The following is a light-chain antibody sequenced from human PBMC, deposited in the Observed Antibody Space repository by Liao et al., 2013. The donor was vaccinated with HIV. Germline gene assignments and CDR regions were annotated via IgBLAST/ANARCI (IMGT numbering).Light chain of an antibody. CDR1: MLGDKY. Sequence: DELTQPPSVSVSPGQTASITCSGNMLGDKYASWYQQRPGQSPVLVIYQSTKRPSGIPERFSGSNSGNTATLTISGTQAMDEADYFCQAWDSGADVVFGGGTKLTVL. CDR3: QAWDSGADVV. J-gene: IGLJ2*01. CDR2: QST. V-gene: IGLV3-1*01.